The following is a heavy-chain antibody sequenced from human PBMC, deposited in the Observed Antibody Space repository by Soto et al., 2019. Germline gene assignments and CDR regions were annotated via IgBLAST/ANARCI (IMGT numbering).Heavy chain of an antibody. CDR1: GGSFSGYY. D-gene: IGHD2-2*01. V-gene: IGHV4-34*01. J-gene: IGHJ5*02. CDR3: ARGLGYCSSTSWYRWFDP. Sequence: QVQLQQWGAGLLKPSETLSLTCAVYGGSFSGYYWSWIRQPPGKGLEWIGEINHSGSTNYNPSLKSRVTISVDTSKNEYSLKLSSVTAADTAVYYCARGLGYCSSTSWYRWFDPWGQGTLVTVSS. CDR2: INHSGST.